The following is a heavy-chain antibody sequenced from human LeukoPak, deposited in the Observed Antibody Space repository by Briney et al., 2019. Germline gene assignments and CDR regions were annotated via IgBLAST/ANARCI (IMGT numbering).Heavy chain of an antibody. CDR1: GFTFGDYA. CDR3: TRVRFSYYFDY. CDR2: IRSKAYGGTT. V-gene: IGHV3-49*04. D-gene: IGHD4-17*01. J-gene: IGHJ4*02. Sequence: PGRSLRLSCTASGFTFGDYAMSWVRQAPGKGLEWVGFIRSKAYGGTTEYAASVKGRFTISRDDSKSIAYLQMNSLKTEDTAVYYCTRVRFSYYFDYWGQGTLDTVSS.